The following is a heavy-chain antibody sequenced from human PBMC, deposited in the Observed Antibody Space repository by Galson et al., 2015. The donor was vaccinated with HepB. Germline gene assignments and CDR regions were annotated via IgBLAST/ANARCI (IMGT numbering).Heavy chain of an antibody. V-gene: IGHV3-11*01. CDR3: ARDHSGYYDSSGYYYVYFEL. D-gene: IGHD3-22*01. J-gene: IGHJ2*01. Sequence: SLRLSCAASGFTFSDYYMSWIRQAPGKGLEWVSYISSSGSTIYYADSVKGRFTISRDNAKNSLYLQMNSLRAEDTDVYYCARDHSGYYDSSGYYYVYFELWGRGTLVTVSS. CDR2: ISSSGSTI. CDR1: GFTFSDYY.